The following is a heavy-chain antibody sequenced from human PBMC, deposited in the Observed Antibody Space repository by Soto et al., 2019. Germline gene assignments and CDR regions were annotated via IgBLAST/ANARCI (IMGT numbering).Heavy chain of an antibody. Sequence: GGSLRLSCAASGFTVSSNYMSWVRQAPGKGLEWVSVIYSGGSTYYADSVKGRFTISRDNSKNTLYLQMNSLRAEDTAVYYCAGLLRIAAAGTYYYYGMDVWGQGTTVTVSS. CDR1: GFTVSSNY. D-gene: IGHD6-13*01. CDR2: IYSGGST. CDR3: AGLLRIAAAGTYYYYGMDV. V-gene: IGHV3-53*01. J-gene: IGHJ6*02.